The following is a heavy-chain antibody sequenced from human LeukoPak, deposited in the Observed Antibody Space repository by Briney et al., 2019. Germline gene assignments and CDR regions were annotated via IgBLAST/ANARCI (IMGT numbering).Heavy chain of an antibody. Sequence: SQTLSLTCAISGDSVSSNSAAWNWIRQSPSRGLEWLGRTYYRSKWYNDYAVSVKSRITINPDTSKNQFSLQLNSVTPEDTAVYYCARDFRRYYGSGSYLYYFDYWGQGTLVTVSS. CDR3: ARDFRRYYGSGSYLYYFDY. CDR2: TYYRSKWYN. D-gene: IGHD3-10*01. CDR1: GDSVSSNSAA. V-gene: IGHV6-1*01. J-gene: IGHJ4*02.